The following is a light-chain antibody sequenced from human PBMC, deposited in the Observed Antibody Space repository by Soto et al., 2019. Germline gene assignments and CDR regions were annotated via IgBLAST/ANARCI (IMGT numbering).Light chain of an antibody. Sequence: VLTESPATLSVSPGERPTLSRRASQSVSTKLAWYQQKPGQAPKPLIYDTSTRATGIPDRFSGSGSGTDFTLTISRLEPEDFAVYYCQQYGSLSWTFGQGTKVDI. CDR2: DTS. CDR3: QQYGSLSWT. CDR1: QSVSTK. J-gene: IGKJ1*01. V-gene: IGKV3-20*01.